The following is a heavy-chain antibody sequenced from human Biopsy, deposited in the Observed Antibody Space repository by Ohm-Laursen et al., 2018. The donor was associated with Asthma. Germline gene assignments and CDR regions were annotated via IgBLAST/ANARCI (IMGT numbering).Heavy chain of an antibody. J-gene: IGHJ4*02. CDR2: ISQRGST. D-gene: IGHD3-22*01. CDR3: ARAETAGFYYRH. Sequence: TLSLTCAIYGGPFSGYYWAWFRQPPGKGLEWIGKISQRGSTNYNPSLKIRVPISMDTSNNHFSFKLPSVTAADTAVYFCARAETAGFYYRHWGQGTLVTVSS. CDR1: GGPFSGYY. V-gene: IGHV4-34*01.